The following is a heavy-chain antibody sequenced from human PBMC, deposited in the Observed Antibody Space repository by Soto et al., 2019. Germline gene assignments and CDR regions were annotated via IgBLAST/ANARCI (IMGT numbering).Heavy chain of an antibody. CDR3: ARGSIAAADGAFDI. CDR1: VGTFSSYA. CDR2: IIPIFGTA. D-gene: IGHD6-13*01. Sequence: GASVKVSCKASVGTFSSYAISWVRQAPGQGLEWMGGIIPIFGTANYAQKFQGRVTITADESTSTAYMELSSLRSEDTAMYYCARGSIAAADGAFDIWGQGTMVTVSS. J-gene: IGHJ3*02. V-gene: IGHV1-69*13.